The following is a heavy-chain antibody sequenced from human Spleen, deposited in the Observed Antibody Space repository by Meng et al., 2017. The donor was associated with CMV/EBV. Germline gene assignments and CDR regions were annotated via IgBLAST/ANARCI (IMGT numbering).Heavy chain of an antibody. V-gene: IGHV4-59*01. CDR2: IYYSGST. J-gene: IGHJ4*02. D-gene: IGHD6-19*01. CDR1: GGSINFYY. Sequence: SETLSLTCTVSGGSINFYYWSWIRQPPGKGLEWIGYIYYSGSTNYNPSLKSRVTMSLDTSKNQFSLKLYSVTAADTAVYYCARFYSSGPGMLDYWGQGTLVTAPQ. CDR3: ARFYSSGPGMLDY.